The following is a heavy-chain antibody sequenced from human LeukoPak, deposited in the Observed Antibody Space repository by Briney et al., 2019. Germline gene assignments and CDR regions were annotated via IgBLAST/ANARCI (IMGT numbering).Heavy chain of an antibody. D-gene: IGHD5-12*01. CDR3: ARGSYTGFDLYFDS. J-gene: IGHJ4*02. CDR1: GFSFRTQE. Sequence: GGSLRLSCAASGFSFRTQEMAWVRQAPGKGLEWVSYISKDGRTIYYADSVKGRFTISRDNTRNSLFLQLSSLSADDTALYYCARGSYTGFDLYFDSWGQGTLVTISS. V-gene: IGHV3-48*03. CDR2: ISKDGRTI.